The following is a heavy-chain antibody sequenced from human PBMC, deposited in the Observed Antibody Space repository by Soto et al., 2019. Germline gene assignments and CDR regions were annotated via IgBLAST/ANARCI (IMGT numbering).Heavy chain of an antibody. V-gene: IGHV3-53*01. J-gene: IGHJ6*02. CDR3: ARDFDDFWSGYLDV. Sequence: GGSLRLSCAASGFTVSSNYMSWVRQAPGKGLEWVSVIYSGGSTYYADSVKGRFTISRDNSKNTLYLQMNSLRAEDTAVYYCARDFDDFWSGYLDVWGQGTAVTVSS. CDR2: IYSGGST. CDR1: GFTVSSNY. D-gene: IGHD3-3*01.